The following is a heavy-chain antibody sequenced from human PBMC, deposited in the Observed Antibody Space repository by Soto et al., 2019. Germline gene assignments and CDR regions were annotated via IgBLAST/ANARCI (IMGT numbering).Heavy chain of an antibody. Sequence: QVQLVQSGAEVKKPGASVKLSCKASGYTFINYYIHWVRQAPGQGLEWMGIFNPTSGSTNYAQKFQGRVTFTMDTSTSTVYMELSSLRFDDTAVYYRARDLAAGDYWGQGTLVTVSS. D-gene: IGHD6-13*01. J-gene: IGHJ4*02. V-gene: IGHV1-46*01. CDR2: FNPTSGST. CDR3: ARDLAAGDY. CDR1: GYTFINYY.